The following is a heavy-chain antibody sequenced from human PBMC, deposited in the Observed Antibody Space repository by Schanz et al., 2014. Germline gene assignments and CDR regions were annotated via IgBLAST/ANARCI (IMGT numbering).Heavy chain of an antibody. J-gene: IGHJ6*02. D-gene: IGHD2-15*01. CDR2: IKQDGSEK. CDR3: TTDFNRRSGQTTFYCSYAMDV. CDR1: GFIFSNSW. Sequence: VQLVESGGGVVRPGGSLRLSCAASGFIFSNSWMSWVRQAPGKGLEWVTNIKQDGSEKYYVDSVKDRCTISRDNSQNTLYRKMTPQLPKHTAVAYCTTDFNRRSGQTTFYCSYAMDVWGQGTTVNVSS. V-gene: IGHV3-7*01.